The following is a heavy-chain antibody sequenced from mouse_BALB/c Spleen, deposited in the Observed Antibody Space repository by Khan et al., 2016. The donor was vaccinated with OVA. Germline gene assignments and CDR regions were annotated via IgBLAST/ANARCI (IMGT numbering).Heavy chain of an antibody. CDR1: GYTFTNYG. Sequence: QIQLVQSGPELKKPGETVKISCKASGYTFTNYGMNWVKQAPGKGLKWMGWINTNTGEPTYAEEFKGRFAFSLETSASPAYLQINNLKNEDTATYFCARGTARFDYWGQGTTLTVSS. J-gene: IGHJ2*01. CDR3: ARGTARFDY. D-gene: IGHD1-2*01. CDR2: INTNTGEP. V-gene: IGHV9-3*02.